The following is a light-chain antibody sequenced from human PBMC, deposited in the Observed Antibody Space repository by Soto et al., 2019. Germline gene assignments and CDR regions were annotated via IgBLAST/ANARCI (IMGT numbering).Light chain of an antibody. V-gene: IGLV8-61*01. CDR3: MLYMGGGLVV. Sequence: QTVVTQEPSFSVSPGGTVTLTCGLPSGSVSTTYYPSWYQQTPGQAPRKLIYSTNIRSSGVPDRFSGSILGNKAALTITGAQADDESDYHCMLYMGGGLVVFGGRTKLTVL. CDR2: STN. J-gene: IGLJ2*01. CDR1: SGSVSTTYY.